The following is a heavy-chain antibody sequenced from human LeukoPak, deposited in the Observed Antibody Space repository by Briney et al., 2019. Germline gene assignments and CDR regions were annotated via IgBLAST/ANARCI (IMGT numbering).Heavy chain of an antibody. CDR3: ASGYDILTGYPY. D-gene: IGHD3-9*01. CDR2: IIPILGTA. Sequence: SVKVSCKASGGTFSSYAISWVRQAPGQGLEWMGGIIPILGTANYAQKFQGRVTITADESTSTAYMELSSLRSEDTAVYYCASGYDILTGYPYWGQGTLVTVSS. CDR1: GGTFSSYA. V-gene: IGHV1-69*13. J-gene: IGHJ4*02.